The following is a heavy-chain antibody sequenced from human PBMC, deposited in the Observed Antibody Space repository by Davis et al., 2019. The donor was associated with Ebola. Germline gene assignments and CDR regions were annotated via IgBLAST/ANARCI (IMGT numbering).Heavy chain of an antibody. J-gene: IGHJ3*01. V-gene: IGHV3-23*01. CDR2: LGLSADT. D-gene: IGHD1-26*01. CDR3: AKDTSNIWFDV. CDR1: GFTFSNAW. Sequence: GGSLRLSCEASGFTFSNAWMSWVRRAPGKGLEWVSTLGLSADTYYADSVKGRFTISRDNSKNTLHLQMNSLRVEDTAIYYCAKDTSNIWFDVWGQGTMVTVSS.